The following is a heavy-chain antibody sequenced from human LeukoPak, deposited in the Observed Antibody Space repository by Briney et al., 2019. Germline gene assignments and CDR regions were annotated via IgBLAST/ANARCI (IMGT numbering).Heavy chain of an antibody. CDR2: IYPGDSDT. V-gene: IGHV5-51*01. CDR3: ARYNTGYYYFDF. Sequence: GESLKISCKVSGYSLSNYWIGWVRQMPGRGLEWMGIIYPGDSDTRYSPSFEGQVTFSADKSISTAYLQWNSLKASDTAMYYCARYNTGYYYFDFWGAGTLVTVSS. CDR1: GYSLSNYW. D-gene: IGHD5-12*01. J-gene: IGHJ4*02.